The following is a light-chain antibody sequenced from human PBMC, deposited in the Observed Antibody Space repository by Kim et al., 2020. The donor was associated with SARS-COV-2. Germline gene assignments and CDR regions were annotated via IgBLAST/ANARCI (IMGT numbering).Light chain of an antibody. J-gene: IGKJ1*01. V-gene: IGKV2-30*02. Sequence: DVVMTQSPLSLPVTLGQPASITCRSSQSLVHSDGNTYLNWFQQRPGQSPRRLIYKVSNRDSGVPDRFSGSGSGTDFTLKISRVEAEDVGVYYCRQGTHWPKVFGQGTKVDIK. CDR2: KVS. CDR3: RQGTHWPKV. CDR1: QSLVHSDGNTY.